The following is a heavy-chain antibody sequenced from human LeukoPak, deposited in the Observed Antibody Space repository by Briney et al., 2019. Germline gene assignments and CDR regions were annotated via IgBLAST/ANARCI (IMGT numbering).Heavy chain of an antibody. V-gene: IGHV3-7*01. Sequence: HAGGSLRLSCAASGFTFNSYWTTWVRQAPGKGLEWVADIKHDGSAKYYVDSVKGRFTISRDNAENSLYLQMNSLRAEDTAVYYCARARVPTAMGAFDIWGQGTMVTVSS. CDR2: IKHDGSAK. CDR1: GFTFNSYW. J-gene: IGHJ3*02. CDR3: ARARVPTAMGAFDI. D-gene: IGHD2-2*01.